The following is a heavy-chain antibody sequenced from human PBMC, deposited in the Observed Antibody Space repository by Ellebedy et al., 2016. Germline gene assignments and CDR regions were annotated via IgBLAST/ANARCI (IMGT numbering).Heavy chain of an antibody. V-gene: IGHV3-9*01. D-gene: IGHD4-11*01. Sequence: GRSLRLSXPASGFTFDDYVMHWIRQAPGKGLEWVAGITWDSLSLGYADSVKGRFTISRDNAKKFLHLQMNSLQPDDTAFYYCAKDIRDSYYDYFNSWGQGTLVTVSS. CDR1: GFTFDDYV. CDR2: ITWDSLSL. CDR3: AKDIRDSYYDYFNS. J-gene: IGHJ4*02.